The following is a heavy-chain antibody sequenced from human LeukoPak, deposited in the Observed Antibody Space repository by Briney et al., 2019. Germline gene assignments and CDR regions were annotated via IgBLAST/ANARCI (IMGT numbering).Heavy chain of an antibody. CDR3: ARHRYSGSDTQGFDY. V-gene: IGHV5-51*01. J-gene: IGHJ4*02. CDR1: GYMFTNYW. D-gene: IGHD5-12*01. CDR2: VYPTNSET. Sequence: GESLKISCKGSGYMFTNYWIAWVRQMLGKGLEWMGIVYPTNSETRYSLSFQGQVTISGDKSSSTGHLQWSSLKASDNAMYYCARHRYSGSDTQGFDYWGQGTLVTVSS.